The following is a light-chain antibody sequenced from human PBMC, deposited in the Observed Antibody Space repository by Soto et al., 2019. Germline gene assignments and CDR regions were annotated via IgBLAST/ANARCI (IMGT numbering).Light chain of an antibody. CDR1: QDIRKD. Sequence: IQMTQSPSSLSASVGDRVTITCRASQDIRKDLSWYQQKPGKAPKLLIYAASSLQSGVPSRFSVSGSGTDFTLTISSLQPEDFATYYCLQDDSYPLTFGGGSKVEIK. CDR2: AAS. J-gene: IGKJ4*01. CDR3: LQDDSYPLT. V-gene: IGKV1-6*01.